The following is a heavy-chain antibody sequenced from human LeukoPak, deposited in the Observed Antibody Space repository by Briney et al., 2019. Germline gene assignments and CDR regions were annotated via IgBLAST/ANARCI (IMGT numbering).Heavy chain of an antibody. V-gene: IGHV1-2*06. D-gene: IGHD1-1*01. CDR1: GYTFTGYY. J-gene: IGHJ6*03. CDR2: INPNSGGT. CDR3: ARDGPRTGTPHRVFCMDV. Sequence: ASVKVSCKASGYTFTGYYMHWVRQAPGQGLEWMGRINPNSGGTNYAQKFQGRLTMTRDTSISTAYMELSRLRSDDTAVYYCARDGPRTGTPHRVFCMDVWGKGTTVTVSS.